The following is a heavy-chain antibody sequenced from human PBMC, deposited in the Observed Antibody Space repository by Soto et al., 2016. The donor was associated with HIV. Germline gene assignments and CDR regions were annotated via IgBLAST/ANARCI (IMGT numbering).Heavy chain of an antibody. CDR1: GYTFSSYD. Sequence: QVQLVQSGAEVKKPGASVKVSCKASGYTFSSYDINWVRQATGQGLEWMGWMNPNSGNTGYAQKFQGRVTITRNTSKSTTYMELSGLRFEDTAVYYCARNPPVLTGYFYYYGMDVWGQGTTVTVSS. CDR2: MNPNSGNT. CDR3: ARNPPVLTGYFYYYGMDV. V-gene: IGHV1-8*03. J-gene: IGHJ6*02. D-gene: IGHD2-15*01.